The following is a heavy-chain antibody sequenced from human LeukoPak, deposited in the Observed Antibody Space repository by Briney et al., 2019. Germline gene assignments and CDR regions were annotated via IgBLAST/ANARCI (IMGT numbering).Heavy chain of an antibody. Sequence: GGSLRLSCAASGFTFSSHAMSWVRQAPGKGLEWVSAISGSGGSTYYADSVKGRFTISRDNSKNTLYLQMNSLRAEDTAVYYCAKRYYDILTGYSAEGYYFDYWGQGTLVTVSS. V-gene: IGHV3-23*01. D-gene: IGHD3-9*01. CDR1: GFTFSSHA. CDR2: ISGSGGST. J-gene: IGHJ4*02. CDR3: AKRYYDILTGYSAEGYYFDY.